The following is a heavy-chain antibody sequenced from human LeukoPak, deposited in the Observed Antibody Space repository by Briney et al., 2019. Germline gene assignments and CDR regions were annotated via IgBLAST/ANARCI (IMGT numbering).Heavy chain of an antibody. J-gene: IGHJ4*02. CDR2: VHCDGRNK. CDR3: ADRTSDY. V-gene: IGHV3-30*02. Sequence: PGGSLRLSCAASGFTFSGSGMHWVRQPPGKGLEWVAFVHCDGRNKHYADSVRGRFTISRDNSNNTLYLQMTSVRPEDTAVYYCADRTSDYWGQGTRVTVSS. D-gene: IGHD1-14*01. CDR1: GFTFSGSG.